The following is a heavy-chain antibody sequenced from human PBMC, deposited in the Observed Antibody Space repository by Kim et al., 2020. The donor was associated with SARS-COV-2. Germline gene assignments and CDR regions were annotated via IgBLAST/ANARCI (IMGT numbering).Heavy chain of an antibody. CDR3: ARVTMVRGVITPRWFDP. J-gene: IGHJ5*02. D-gene: IGHD3-10*01. CDR2: IYPGDSDT. V-gene: IGHV5-51*01. Sequence: GESLKISCKGSGYSFTSYWIGWVLQMPGKGLEWMVIIYPGDSDTRYSPSFQGQVTISADKSISTAYLQWSSLKASDTAMYYCARVTMVRGVITPRWFDPWGQGTLVTVSS. CDR1: GYSFTSYW.